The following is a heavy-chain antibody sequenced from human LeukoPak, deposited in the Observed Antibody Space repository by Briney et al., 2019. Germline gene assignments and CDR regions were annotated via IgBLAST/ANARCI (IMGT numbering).Heavy chain of an antibody. V-gene: IGHV3-11*04. CDR3: ARELPRYYYRGIGPYFYYYGMDV. J-gene: IGHJ6*02. CDR1: GFTFSDYY. D-gene: IGHD3-10*01. CDR2: ISSSGSTI. Sequence: GGSLRLSCAASGFTFSDYYMSWIRQAPGKGLEWVSYISSSGSTIYYADSVKGRFTISRDNSKNTLYLQMNSLRAEDTAVYYCARELPRYYYRGIGPYFYYYGMDVWGQGTTVTVSS.